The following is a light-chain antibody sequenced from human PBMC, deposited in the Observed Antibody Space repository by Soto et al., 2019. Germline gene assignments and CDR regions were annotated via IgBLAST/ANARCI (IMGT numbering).Light chain of an antibody. CDR2: ATS. Sequence: DIQMTQSPSSLSASVGDRVTITCRAGQSISNFLNWYQQKPGKAPKLLIYATSTLQSGVPSRFSGSGSGADFTLTINSLQPEDFATYYCQQSYSAPFTFGPGTKVDIK. CDR3: QQSYSAPFT. J-gene: IGKJ3*01. V-gene: IGKV1-39*01. CDR1: QSISNF.